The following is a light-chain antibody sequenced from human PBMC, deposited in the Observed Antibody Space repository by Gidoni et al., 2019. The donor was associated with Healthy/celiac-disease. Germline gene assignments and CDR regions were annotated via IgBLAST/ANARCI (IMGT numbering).Light chain of an antibody. CDR2: KDS. V-gene: IGLV3-25*03. CDR1: SLPKQY. J-gene: IGLJ2*01. Sequence: SYELTQPPSVSVSPGQTARITCSGDSLPKQYAYWYQQKPGQAPVLVIYKDSERPSGIPERFSGSSSGTTVTLTISGVQAEDEADYYCQSADSSGTSIYGGGTTLTVL. CDR3: QSADSSGTSI.